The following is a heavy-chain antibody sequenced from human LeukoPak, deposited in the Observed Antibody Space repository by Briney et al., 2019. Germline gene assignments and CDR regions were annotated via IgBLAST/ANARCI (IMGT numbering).Heavy chain of an antibody. V-gene: IGHV4-34*01. D-gene: IGHD2-2*02. CDR3: ARHGYCSSTSCYRYYYYMDV. Sequence: GSLRLSCAASGFTFSDYYMSWIRQAPGKGLEWIGEINHSGSTNYNPSLKSRVTISVDTSKNQFSLKLSSVTAADTAVYYCARHGYCSSTSCYRYYYYMDVWGKGTTVTVSS. J-gene: IGHJ6*03. CDR2: INHSGST. CDR1: GFTFSDYY.